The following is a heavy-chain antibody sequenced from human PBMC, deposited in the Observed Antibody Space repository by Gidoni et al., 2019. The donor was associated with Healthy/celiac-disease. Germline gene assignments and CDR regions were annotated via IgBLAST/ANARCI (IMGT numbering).Heavy chain of an antibody. Sequence: EVQLVESGGGLLQPGGSLRLSCAASGFTFSSYSMNWVRQAPGKGLEWVSYISSSSSTIYYADSVKGRFTISRDNAKNSLYLQMNSLRAEDTAVYYCARVVSGSYLWGDAFDIWGQGTMVTVSS. CDR1: GFTFSSYS. D-gene: IGHD1-26*01. V-gene: IGHV3-48*01. CDR3: ARVVSGSYLWGDAFDI. CDR2: ISSSSSTI. J-gene: IGHJ3*02.